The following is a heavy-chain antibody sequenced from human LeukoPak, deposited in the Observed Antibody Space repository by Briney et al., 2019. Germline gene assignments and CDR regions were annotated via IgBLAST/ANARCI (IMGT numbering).Heavy chain of an antibody. J-gene: IGHJ3*02. D-gene: IGHD3-16*02. CDR2: IYYSGST. Sequence: SETLSLTCTVSGGSISSSSYYWGWIRQPPGKGLEWIGSIYYSGSTYYNPSLKSRATISVDTSNNQFSLRLSSVTAADTAVYYCAIYDYVWGSYRHDAVDIWGQGTMVTVSS. CDR1: GGSISSSSYY. V-gene: IGHV4-39*01. CDR3: AIYDYVWGSYRHDAVDI.